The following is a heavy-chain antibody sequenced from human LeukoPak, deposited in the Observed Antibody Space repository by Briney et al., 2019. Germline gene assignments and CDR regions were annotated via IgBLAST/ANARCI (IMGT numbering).Heavy chain of an antibody. CDR3: ARVGEFVVVTASTHSYYMDV. Sequence: SETLSLTCTVSGGSISSGSYYWSWIRQPAGKGLELIGRIYSSGSTNYNPSLKSRVTISVDTSKNQFSLKLSSVTAADTAVYYCARVGEFVVVTASTHSYYMDVWGKGTTVTVSS. CDR1: GGSISSGSYY. D-gene: IGHD2-21*02. J-gene: IGHJ6*03. V-gene: IGHV4-61*02. CDR2: IYSSGST.